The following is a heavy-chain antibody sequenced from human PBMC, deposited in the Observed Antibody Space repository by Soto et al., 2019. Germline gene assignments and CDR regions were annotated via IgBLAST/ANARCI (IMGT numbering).Heavy chain of an antibody. V-gene: IGHV1-18*01. Sequence: QVKLVQSGTEVKKPGASMKVSCKASGYSFATSGISWVRQAPGQGLEWMGWISAYNGNTNYDQKLQDRIIMTTDTSTSTAYLELRRLRSDDTAVYYCARAGQYYDSSGYDEWGQGTLVTVSS. CDR3: ARAGQYYDSSGYDE. D-gene: IGHD3-22*01. CDR1: GYSFATSG. J-gene: IGHJ4*02. CDR2: ISAYNGNT.